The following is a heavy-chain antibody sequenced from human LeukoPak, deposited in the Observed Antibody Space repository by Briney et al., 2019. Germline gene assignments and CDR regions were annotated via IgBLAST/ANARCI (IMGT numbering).Heavy chain of an antibody. CDR3: STPPGKVDY. CDR2: INPNSGCT. D-gene: IGHD4-23*01. J-gene: IGHJ4*02. Sequence: ASVKVSCKTSGFTFTGFHMHWVRQAPGQGLEWMGWINPNSGCTTYAQKFQGRVNMNRDPSISAAYMELSRLTSAEPAVDFRSTPPGKVDYWGQGSLVTASS. V-gene: IGHV1-2*02. CDR1: GFTFTGFH.